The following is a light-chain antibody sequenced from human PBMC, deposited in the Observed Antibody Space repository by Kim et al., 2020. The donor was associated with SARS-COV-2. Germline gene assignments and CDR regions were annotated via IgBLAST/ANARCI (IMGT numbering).Light chain of an antibody. V-gene: IGLV3-21*04. CDR2: YDS. CDR3: QVWDSSSDHV. J-gene: IGLJ1*01. Sequence: VAPGKTAGITCGGNNIGSKSVHWYQQQPGQAPVLVIYYDSDRPSGIPERFSGSNSGNTATLTISRVEAGDEADYYCQVWDSSSDHVFGTGTKVTVL. CDR1: NIGSKS.